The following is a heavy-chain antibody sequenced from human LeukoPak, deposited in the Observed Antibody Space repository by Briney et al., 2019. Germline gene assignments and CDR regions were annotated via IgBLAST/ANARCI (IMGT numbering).Heavy chain of an antibody. Sequence: GGSLRLSCAASGFTFSVYRMSWVRQAPGKGLEWVANIKKDGSEKYYVDSVKGRFTISRDNDKISLFLQMNSLRAEDTAVYYCARALWGDGYSYGYGDYWGQGTLVPVS. D-gene: IGHD5-18*01. CDR3: ARALWGDGYSYGYGDY. CDR1: GFTFSVYR. V-gene: IGHV3-7*01. CDR2: IKKDGSEK. J-gene: IGHJ4*02.